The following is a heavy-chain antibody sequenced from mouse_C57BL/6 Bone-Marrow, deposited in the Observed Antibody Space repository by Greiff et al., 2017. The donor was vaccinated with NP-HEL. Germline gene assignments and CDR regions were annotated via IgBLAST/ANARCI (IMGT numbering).Heavy chain of an antibody. Sequence: EVQLVESGGGLVQPKGSLKLSCAASGFSFNTYAMNWVRQAPGKGLEWVARIRSKSNNYATYYADSVKDRFTISRDDSESMLYLQMNNLKTEDTAMYYCVRQKWWDYDDWFAYWGQGTLVTVSA. CDR3: VRQKWWDYDDWFAY. CDR2: IRSKSNNYAT. V-gene: IGHV10-1*01. CDR1: GFSFNTYA. J-gene: IGHJ3*01. D-gene: IGHD2-4*01.